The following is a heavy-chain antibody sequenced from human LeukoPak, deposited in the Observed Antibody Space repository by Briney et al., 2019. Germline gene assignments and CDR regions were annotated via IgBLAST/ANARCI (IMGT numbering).Heavy chain of an antibody. D-gene: IGHD6-13*01. CDR2: ISSSSYL. CDR3: ARAQSSSWTFDY. J-gene: IGHJ4*02. V-gene: IGHV3-21*01. Sequence: GGSLRLSCTTSGFTFSSYSMTWVRQAPGKGLEWVSSISSSSYLYSADSVKGRFTISRDNAKNSLYLQMNSLRAEDTAVYYCARAQSSSWTFDYWGQGTLVTVSS. CDR1: GFTFSSYS.